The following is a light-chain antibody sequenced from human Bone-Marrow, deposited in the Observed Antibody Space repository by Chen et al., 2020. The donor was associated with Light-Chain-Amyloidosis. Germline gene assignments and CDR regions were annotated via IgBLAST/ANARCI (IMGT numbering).Light chain of an antibody. CDR1: NIGATS. CDR3: QVWDRSSVRPV. CDR2: DDS. Sequence: SYVLTQPSSVSVAPGQTATIACGGNNIGATSVHWYQQTPGQAPLLVVYDDSDRPSGIPERLSGSNSGTTATLTISRVEAGDEADYCCQVWDRSSVRPVFGGGTKLTVL. V-gene: IGLV3-21*02. J-gene: IGLJ3*02.